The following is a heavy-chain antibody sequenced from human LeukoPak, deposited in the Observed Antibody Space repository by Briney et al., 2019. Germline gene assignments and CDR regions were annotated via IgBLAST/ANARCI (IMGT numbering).Heavy chain of an antibody. CDR3: ARDLGDYSYDY. D-gene: IGHD4-11*01. CDR2: INPNSGGT. Sequence: ASVKVSCKASGYTFTGHYMHWVRQAPGQGLEWMGWINPNSGGTSYAQKFQGWVTMTRDTSISTAYMELSRLRSDDTAVYYCARDLGDYSYDYWGQGTLVTVSS. CDR1: GYTFTGHY. J-gene: IGHJ4*02. V-gene: IGHV1-2*04.